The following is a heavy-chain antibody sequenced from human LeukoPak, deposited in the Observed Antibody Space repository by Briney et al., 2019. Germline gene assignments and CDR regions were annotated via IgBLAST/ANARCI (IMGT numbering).Heavy chain of an antibody. CDR3: ARGPFYYGSVNPLSWFDP. CDR1: GYTFTGYY. CDR2: INPNSGGT. Sequence: EASVKVSCKASGYTFTGYYMHWVRQAPGQGLEWMGWINPNSGGTNYAQKFQGRVTMTRDTSISTAYMELSRLRSDDTAVYYCARGPFYYGSVNPLSWFDPWAQGTLVTVS. D-gene: IGHD3-10*01. J-gene: IGHJ5*02. V-gene: IGHV1-2*02.